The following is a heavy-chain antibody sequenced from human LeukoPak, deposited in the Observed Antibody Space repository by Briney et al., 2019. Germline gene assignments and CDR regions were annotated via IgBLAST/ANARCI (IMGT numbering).Heavy chain of an antibody. D-gene: IGHD3-9*01. J-gene: IGHJ3*02. V-gene: IGHV4-34*01. CDR3: ARAGVMTGDDAFDI. CDR1: GGSFSGYY. CDR2: INHSGST. Sequence: SETLPLTCAVYGGSFSGYYWSWIRQPPGKGLEWIGEINHSGSTNYNPSLKSRVTISVDTSKNQFSLKLSSVTAADTAVYYCARAGVMTGDDAFDIWGQGTMVTVSS.